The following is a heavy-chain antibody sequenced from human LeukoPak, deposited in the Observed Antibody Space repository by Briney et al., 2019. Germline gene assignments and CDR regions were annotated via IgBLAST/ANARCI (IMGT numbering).Heavy chain of an antibody. D-gene: IGHD3-10*02. CDR3: ARDGARTTIPAGDVRAFDI. CDR2: ISYDGSNK. CDR1: GFTFSSYA. V-gene: IGHV3-30*01. J-gene: IGHJ3*02. Sequence: GGSLRLSCAASGFTFSSYAMHWVRQAPGKGLERVAVISYDGSNKYYADSVKGRFTISRDNSKNTLYLQMNSLRAEDTAVYYCARDGARTTIPAGDVRAFDIWGQGTMVTVSS.